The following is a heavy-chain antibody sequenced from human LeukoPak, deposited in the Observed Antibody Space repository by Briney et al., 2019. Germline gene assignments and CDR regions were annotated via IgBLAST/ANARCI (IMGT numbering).Heavy chain of an antibody. J-gene: IGHJ6*03. D-gene: IGHD3-22*01. V-gene: IGHV1-8*01. CDR2: MNPNSGNT. Sequence: ASVKVSCKASGYTFTSYDINWVRQATGQGLEWMGWMNPNSGNTGYAQKFQGRVTMTRNTSIGTAYMELSSLRSEDTAVYYCARSAGDYYDSSGYYYYYMDVWGKGTTVTVSS. CDR3: ARSAGDYYDSSGYYYYYMDV. CDR1: GYTFTSYD.